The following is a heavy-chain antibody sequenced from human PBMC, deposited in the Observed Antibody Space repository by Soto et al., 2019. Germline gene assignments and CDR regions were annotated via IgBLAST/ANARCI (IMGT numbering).Heavy chain of an antibody. D-gene: IGHD3-22*01. Sequence: PSETLSLTSTVSGGSISSSSYYWGWIRQPPGKGLEWIGSIYYSGSTYYNPSLKSRVTISVDTSKNQFSLKLSSVTAADTAVYYCARRTVVVIKDAFDIWGQGTMVTVSS. V-gene: IGHV4-39*01. CDR1: GGSISSSSYY. J-gene: IGHJ3*02. CDR3: ARRTVVVIKDAFDI. CDR2: IYYSGST.